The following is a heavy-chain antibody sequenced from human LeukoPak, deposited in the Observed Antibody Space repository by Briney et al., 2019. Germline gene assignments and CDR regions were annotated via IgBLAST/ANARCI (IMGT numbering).Heavy chain of an antibody. CDR3: ARQFGELLENYSDY. V-gene: IGHV4-39*01. CDR2: IYYSGST. D-gene: IGHD3-10*01. Sequence: SETLSLTCTVSGGSISSSSYYWGWIRQPPGKGLEWIGSIYYSGSTYYNPSLKSRVTISVDTSKNQFSLKLSSVTAADTAVYYCARQFGELLENYSDYWGQGTLVTVSS. J-gene: IGHJ4*02. CDR1: GGSISSSSYY.